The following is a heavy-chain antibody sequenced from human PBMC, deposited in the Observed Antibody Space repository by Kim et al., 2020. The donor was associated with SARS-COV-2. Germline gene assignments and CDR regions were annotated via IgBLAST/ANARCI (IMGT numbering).Heavy chain of an antibody. D-gene: IGHD3-10*01. Sequence: SVKGRFTISRDNAKNSLYLQMNSLRAEDTALYYCAKDHYYGSGSPGAFDIWGQGTMVTVSS. J-gene: IGHJ3*02. CDR3: AKDHYYGSGSPGAFDI. V-gene: IGHV3-9*01.